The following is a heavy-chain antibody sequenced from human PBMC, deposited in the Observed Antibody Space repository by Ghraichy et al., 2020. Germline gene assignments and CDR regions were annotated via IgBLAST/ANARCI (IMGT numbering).Heavy chain of an antibody. Sequence: LSLTCVASGFPFSDYSMNWVRQAPGKGLEWVSSIDLTSSYIYYADSLKGRFTISRDNARNSLYLQMNSLRAEDTAVYYCARDRLPLNGDFVSWGQGSPVTVSS. J-gene: IGHJ5*01. CDR3: ARDRLPLNGDFVS. D-gene: IGHD2-21*02. CDR1: GFPFSDYS. CDR2: IDLTSSYI. V-gene: IGHV3-21*01.